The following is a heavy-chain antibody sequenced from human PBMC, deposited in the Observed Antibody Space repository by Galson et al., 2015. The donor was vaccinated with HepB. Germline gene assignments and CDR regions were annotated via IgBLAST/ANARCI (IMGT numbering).Heavy chain of an antibody. CDR1: GYTFINYA. D-gene: IGHD5-24*01. Sequence: SVKVSCKASGYTFINYAINWVRQAPGHGLEWMGWISVYDGKTNYAQKLQGRATMTTDTPTGTAYMELTSLISDDTAVYYCARDGFDGWFDYWGQGTLVTVSS. V-gene: IGHV1-18*01. J-gene: IGHJ4*02. CDR2: ISVYDGKT. CDR3: ARDGFDGWFDY.